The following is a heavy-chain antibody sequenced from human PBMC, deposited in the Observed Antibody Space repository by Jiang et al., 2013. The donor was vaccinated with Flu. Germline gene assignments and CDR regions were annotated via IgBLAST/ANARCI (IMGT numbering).Heavy chain of an antibody. V-gene: IGHV3-23*01. CDR3: AKDPRSGWPPRQGAFDI. D-gene: IGHD6-19*01. CDR1: GFTFSSYA. CDR2: ISASGGAT. Sequence: RLSCVGSGFTFSSYAMHWVRQAPGKGLEWVSSISASGGATYDADSVKGRFTISRDNSKNTLYLQMNSLRGEDTAVYYCAKDPRSGWPPRQGAFDIWGQGTMVTVSS. J-gene: IGHJ3*02.